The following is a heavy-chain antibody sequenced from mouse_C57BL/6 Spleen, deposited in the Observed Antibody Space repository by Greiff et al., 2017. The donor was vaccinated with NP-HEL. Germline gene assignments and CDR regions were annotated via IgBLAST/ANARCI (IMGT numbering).Heavy chain of an antibody. V-gene: IGHV5-4*01. CDR2: ISDGGSYT. D-gene: IGHD1-1*01. J-gene: IGHJ2*01. CDR1: GFTFSSYA. Sequence: EVHLVESGGGLVKPGGSLKLSCAASGFTFSSYAMSWVRQTPEKRLEWVATISDGGSYTYYPDNVQGRFTISRDNAKNNLYLHMSHLKSEDTAMYYCARDRTTVVPFDYWGQGTTLTVSS. CDR3: ARDRTTVVPFDY.